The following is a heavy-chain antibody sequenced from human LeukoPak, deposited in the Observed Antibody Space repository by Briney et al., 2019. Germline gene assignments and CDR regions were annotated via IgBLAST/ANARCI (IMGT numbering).Heavy chain of an antibody. V-gene: IGHV1-8*01. CDR2: MNPNSGNT. D-gene: IGHD3-10*01. J-gene: IGHJ6*02. Sequence: ASVKVSCKASGYTSTSYDINWVRQATGQGLEWMGWMNPNSGNTGYAQKFQGRVTMTRNTSISTAYMELSSLRSEDTAVYYCARDRIGGITMVRGVIGGMDVWGQGTTVTVSS. CDR3: ARDRIGGITMVRGVIGGMDV. CDR1: GYTSTSYD.